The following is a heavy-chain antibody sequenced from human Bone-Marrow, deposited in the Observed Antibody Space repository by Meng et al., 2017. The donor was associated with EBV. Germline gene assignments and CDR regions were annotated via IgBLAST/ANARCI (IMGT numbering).Heavy chain of an antibody. J-gene: IGHJ4*02. Sequence: QVQLVQAWAEVKKPGSSVKVSCKTSGGTFSSDGISWVRQAPGQGLEWMGGLIPMLGAPNYAQKFQDRVTIIADKSTSIHYMELSSLRSDDTAVYYCASESGRGYTPNYWGRGTLVTVSS. CDR1: GGTFSSDG. V-gene: IGHV1-69*06. CDR3: ASESGRGYTPNY. D-gene: IGHD3-10*01. CDR2: LIPMLGAP.